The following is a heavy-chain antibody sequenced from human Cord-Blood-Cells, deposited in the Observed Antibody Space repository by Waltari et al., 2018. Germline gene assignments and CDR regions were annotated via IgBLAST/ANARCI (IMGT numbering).Heavy chain of an antibody. V-gene: IGHV3-23*01. D-gene: IGHD3-3*01. CDR1: GFTFSSYA. Sequence: EVQLLESGGGLVQPGGSLRLSCAASGFTFSSYAMSWVRQAPGKGLAWVSAISGSGGSTYYADSVKGRFTISRDNSKNTLYLQMNSLRAEDTAVYYCAKDKKDIQKTIFGVVIIDYWGQGTLVTVSS. CDR3: AKDKKDIQKTIFGVVIIDY. CDR2: ISGSGGST. J-gene: IGHJ4*02.